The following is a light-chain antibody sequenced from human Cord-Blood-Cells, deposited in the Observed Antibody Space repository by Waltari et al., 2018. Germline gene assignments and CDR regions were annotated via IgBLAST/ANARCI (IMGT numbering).Light chain of an antibody. CDR2: GAS. CDR1: QSVSSN. CDR3: QQYNNWPPYT. J-gene: IGKJ2*01. Sequence: EIVMTQSPATLSVSPGERATLSCRASQSVSSNLAWYQQKPGQAPRLLIYGASTRATGIRARFSGSGSGTEFTRTISSLQSEDFAVYYCQQYNNWPPYTFGQGTKLEIK. V-gene: IGKV3-15*01.